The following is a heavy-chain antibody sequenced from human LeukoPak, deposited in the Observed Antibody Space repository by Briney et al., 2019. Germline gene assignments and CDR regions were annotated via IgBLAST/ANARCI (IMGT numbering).Heavy chain of an antibody. D-gene: IGHD3-22*01. Sequence: PGRSLRLSCAASGFTFSSYGMHSVRQAPGKGLEWVAVIWYDGSNKYYADSVKGRFTISRDNSKNTLYLQMNSLRAEDTAVYYCARDPYYYDSSGYHLDYWGQGALVTVSS. J-gene: IGHJ4*02. CDR3: ARDPYYYDSSGYHLDY. CDR1: GFTFSSYG. V-gene: IGHV3-33*01. CDR2: IWYDGSNK.